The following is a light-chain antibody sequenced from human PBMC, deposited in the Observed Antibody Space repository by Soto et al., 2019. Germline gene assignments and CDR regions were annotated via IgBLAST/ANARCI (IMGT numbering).Light chain of an antibody. CDR3: MQPLQSWT. V-gene: IGKV1-33*01. CDR2: DAS. J-gene: IGKJ1*01. CDR1: HDINNN. Sequence: DIQMTQSPSSLSAYIGDRVTITCQASHDINNNLNWYQQKPGKAPKLLIHDASTLEKGVPSRFSGSGSGTDFTLKISRVEAEDVGVYYCMQPLQSWTFGQGTKVEIK.